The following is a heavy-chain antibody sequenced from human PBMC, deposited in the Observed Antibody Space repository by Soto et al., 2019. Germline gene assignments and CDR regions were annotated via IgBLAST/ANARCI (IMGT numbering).Heavy chain of an antibody. CDR2: ISYDGSNK. Sequence: ESGGGVVQPGRSLRLSCAASGFTFSSYAMHWVRQAPGKGLEWVAVISYDGSNKYYADSVKGRFTISRDNSKNTLYLQMNSLRAEDTAVYYCARDFYSSGYLDYWGQGTLVTVSS. D-gene: IGHD3-22*01. V-gene: IGHV3-30-3*01. J-gene: IGHJ4*02. CDR3: ARDFYSSGYLDY. CDR1: GFTFSSYA.